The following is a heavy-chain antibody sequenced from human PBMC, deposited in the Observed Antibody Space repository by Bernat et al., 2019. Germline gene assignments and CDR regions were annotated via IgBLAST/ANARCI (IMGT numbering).Heavy chain of an antibody. CDR3: AKDHAGFDP. V-gene: IGHV3-30*18. CDR1: GFTFSSYG. Sequence: QVQLVESGGGVVQPGRSLRLSCAASGFTFSSYGTHWVRQAPGKGLEWVAVISYDGSNKYYADSVKGRFTISRDNSKNTLYLQMNSLRAEDTAVYYCAKDHAGFDPWGQGTLVTVSS. D-gene: IGHD2-2*01. CDR2: ISYDGSNK. J-gene: IGHJ5*02.